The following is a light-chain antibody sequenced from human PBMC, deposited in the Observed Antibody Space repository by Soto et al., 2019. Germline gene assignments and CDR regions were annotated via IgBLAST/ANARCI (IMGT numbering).Light chain of an antibody. Sequence: DIQMTQSPCALSASVGDRVSITCRASQTTNNYLNWYQLKPGKAPKLLIYAASTLQTGVPSRFTGSGSGTDFTLTIISLQPEDYATYFCQQSYSMPYAFGPGTKVDIK. J-gene: IGKJ2*01. CDR3: QQSYSMPYA. CDR2: AAS. V-gene: IGKV1-39*01. CDR1: QTTNNY.